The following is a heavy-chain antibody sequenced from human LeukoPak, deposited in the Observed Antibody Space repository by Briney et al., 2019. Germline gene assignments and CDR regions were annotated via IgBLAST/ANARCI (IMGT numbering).Heavy chain of an antibody. V-gene: IGHV3-21*01. CDR1: GFTSSSYT. Sequence: PGGSLRLSCAASGFTSSSYTMNWVRQAPGKGLEWVSSISPSSNYMYYADSVKGRFTISRDSAKNSLYLQMNSLRDEDTAVYYCARSLCAFDIWGQGTMVTVSS. CDR3: ARSLCAFDI. D-gene: IGHD2-21*01. J-gene: IGHJ3*02. CDR2: ISPSSNYM.